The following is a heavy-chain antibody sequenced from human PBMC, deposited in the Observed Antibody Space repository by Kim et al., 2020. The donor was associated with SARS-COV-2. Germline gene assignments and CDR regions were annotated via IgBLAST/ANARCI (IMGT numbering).Heavy chain of an antibody. CDR1: GFTFDDYG. CDR3: ARDHHGYRYSSSWSDTEEGVSGWFDP. Sequence: GGSLRLSCAASGFTFDDYGMSWVRQAPGKGLEWVSGINWNGGSTGYADSVKGRFTISRDNAKNSLYLQMNSLRAEDTALYHCARDHHGYRYSSSWSDTEEGVSGWFDPWGQGTLVTVSS. CDR2: INWNGGST. J-gene: IGHJ5*02. D-gene: IGHD6-13*01. V-gene: IGHV3-20*01.